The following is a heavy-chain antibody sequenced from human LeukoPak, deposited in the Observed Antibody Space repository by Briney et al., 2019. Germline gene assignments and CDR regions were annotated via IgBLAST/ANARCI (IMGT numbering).Heavy chain of an antibody. CDR1: GGSISNYY. D-gene: IGHD3-9*01. Sequence: PSETLFLTCTVSGGSISNYYWNWIRQPPGRGLEWIGYIYYIGSTNYNPSLKSRVTISVDTSKNQFSLKLNSVTAADTAVYYCARGGLFSTDNWFDPWGQGTLVNVSS. V-gene: IGHV4-59*01. CDR2: IYYIGST. CDR3: ARGGLFSTDNWFDP. J-gene: IGHJ5*02.